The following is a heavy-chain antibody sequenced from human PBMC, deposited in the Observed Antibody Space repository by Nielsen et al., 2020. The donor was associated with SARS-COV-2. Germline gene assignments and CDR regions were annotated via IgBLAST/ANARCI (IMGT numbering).Heavy chain of an antibody. CDR3: ARHTVYSSTWFAFDL. CDR2: ISVYNDKT. CDR1: GYTFSRHG. V-gene: IGHV1-18*04. Sequence: ASVKVSCKASGYTFSRHGISWVRQAPGQGLEWMGWISVYNDKTNYSEKLQGRVAMTKDTSTSTAYMELRSLTSDDTAVYYCARHTVYSSTWFAFDLWGQGTMVTVSS. J-gene: IGHJ3*01. D-gene: IGHD6-13*01.